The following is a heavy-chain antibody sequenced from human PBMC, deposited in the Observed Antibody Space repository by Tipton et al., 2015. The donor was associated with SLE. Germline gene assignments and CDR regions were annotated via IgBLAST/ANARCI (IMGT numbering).Heavy chain of an antibody. CDR2: INHSGST. Sequence: TLSLTCTVSGGSISSSSYYWGWIRQPPGKGLEWIGEINHSGSTNYNPSPKSRVTISVDTSKNQFSLKLSSVTAADTAVYYCARHPQGAQVGATYFDYWGQGTLVTVSS. CDR1: GGSISSSSYY. J-gene: IGHJ4*02. V-gene: IGHV4-39*07. D-gene: IGHD1-26*01. CDR3: ARHPQGAQVGATYFDY.